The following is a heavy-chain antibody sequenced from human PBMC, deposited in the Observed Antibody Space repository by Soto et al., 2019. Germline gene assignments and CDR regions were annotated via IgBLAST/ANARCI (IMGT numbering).Heavy chain of an antibody. J-gene: IGHJ4*02. V-gene: IGHV4-30-4*01. CDR2: IYYSGST. CDR1: GGSISSGDYY. D-gene: IGHD4-17*01. Sequence: SETLSLTCTVSGGSISSGDYYWSWIRQPPEKGLEWIGYIYYSGSTYYNPSLKSRVTISVDTSKNQFSLKLSSVTAADTAVYYCAITTIDYGFFDYWGQGTLVTVSS. CDR3: AITTIDYGFFDY.